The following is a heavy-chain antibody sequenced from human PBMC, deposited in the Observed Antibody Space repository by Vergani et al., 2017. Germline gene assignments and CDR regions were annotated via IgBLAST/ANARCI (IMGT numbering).Heavy chain of an antibody. Sequence: QVQLVKSGAEVKKPGSSVKVSCKASGGTFSSYAISWVRQAPGQGLEWMGGIIPIFGTANYAQKFQGRVTITADKSTSTAYMELSSLRSEDTSVYYCASACHAVASSTPSYYYGIDVWSQGSTVTVSS. CDR2: IIPIFGTA. J-gene: IGHJ6*02. D-gene: IGHD2/OR15-2a*01. CDR3: ASACHAVASSTPSYYYGIDV. V-gene: IGHV1-69*06. CDR1: GGTFSSYA.